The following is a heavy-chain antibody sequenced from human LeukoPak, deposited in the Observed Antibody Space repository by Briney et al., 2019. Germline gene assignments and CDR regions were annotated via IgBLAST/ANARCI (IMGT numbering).Heavy chain of an antibody. CDR1: GFTFSSYS. CDR3: ARDRHIAGAGYYFDY. D-gene: IGHD6-19*01. J-gene: IGHJ4*02. CDR2: ISSSSSTI. V-gene: IGHV3-48*01. Sequence: GGSLRLSCAASGFTFSSYSMNWVRQAPGKGLEWVSYISSSSSTIYYADSVKGRFTISRDNAKNTLYLQMNSLRVEDTAVYYCARDRHIAGAGYYFDYWGQGTLVTVSS.